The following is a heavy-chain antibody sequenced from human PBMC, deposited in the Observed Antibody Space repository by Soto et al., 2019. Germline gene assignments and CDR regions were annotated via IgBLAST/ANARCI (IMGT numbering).Heavy chain of an antibody. V-gene: IGHV3-9*01. CDR1: GFTFSGYW. CDR2: ISWNSGSI. D-gene: IGHD6-13*01. CDR3: ANGQQLGHYHDAFDI. J-gene: IGHJ3*02. Sequence: PGGSLRLSCAASGFTFSGYWMHWVRQAPGKGLEWVSGISWNSGSIGYADSVKGRFTISRDNAKNSLYLQMNSLRAEDTALYYCANGQQLGHYHDAFDIWGQGTMVTVSS.